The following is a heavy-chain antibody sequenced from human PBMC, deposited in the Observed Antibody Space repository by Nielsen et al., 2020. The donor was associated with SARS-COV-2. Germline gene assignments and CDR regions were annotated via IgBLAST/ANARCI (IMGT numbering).Heavy chain of an antibody. CDR3: ARGRLVSGNYYDY. Sequence: LSLTCSVSGDSLGGGGFFWSWIRQHPGRGLEWIGYTYHSGSPYYNPSLKSRVTISADTSQNQFSLTLNSVTAADTAVYYCARGRLVSGNYYDYWGQGILVTVSS. J-gene: IGHJ4*02. CDR2: TYHSGSP. CDR1: GDSLGGGGFF. V-gene: IGHV4-31*03. D-gene: IGHD1-26*01.